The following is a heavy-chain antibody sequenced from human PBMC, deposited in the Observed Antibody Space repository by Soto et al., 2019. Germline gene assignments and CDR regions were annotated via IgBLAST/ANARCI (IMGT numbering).Heavy chain of an antibody. CDR2: ISGSGDST. CDR3: SRRSSGWYFDY. J-gene: IGHJ4*02. D-gene: IGHD6-19*01. Sequence: EVQLLESGGGLVQPGGSLRLSCAASGFTFSSYAVSWVRQAPGKGLEWVSVISGSGDSTYYADSVKGRFTISRDNSKNTLYLQMNSLRAEGTAVYYGSRRSSGWYFDYWGQGTLVTVSS. CDR1: GFTFSSYA. V-gene: IGHV3-23*01.